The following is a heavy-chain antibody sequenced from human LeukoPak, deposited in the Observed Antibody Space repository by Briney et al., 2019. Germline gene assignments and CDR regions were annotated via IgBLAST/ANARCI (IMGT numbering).Heavy chain of an antibody. V-gene: IGHV3-23*01. J-gene: IGHJ5*02. CDR2: ISGSGGST. CDR1: GFTFSSYA. D-gene: IGHD3-22*01. Sequence: GGSLRLSCAASGFTFSSYAMSWVHQAPGKGLEWVSAISGSGGSTYYADSVKGRFTISRDNSKNTLYLQMNSLRAEDTAVYYCAKDDHAGDYYDSSGYSWGQGTLVTVSS. CDR3: AKDDHAGDYYDSSGYS.